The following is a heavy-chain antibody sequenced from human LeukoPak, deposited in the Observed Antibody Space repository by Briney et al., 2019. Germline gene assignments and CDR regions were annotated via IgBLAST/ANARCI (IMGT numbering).Heavy chain of an antibody. CDR2: MNPNSGNT. CDR1: GYTFTSYD. V-gene: IGHV1-8*01. J-gene: IGHJ2*01. CDR3: ARGTFRSATRYWYCDL. D-gene: IGHD3-3*01. Sequence: ASVKVSCKSSGYTFTSYDINWVRQATGQGLEWMGWMNPNSGNTGYAQKFQDRVTMTRNTSISTAYMELSSLRSEDTAVYYCARGTFRSATRYWYCDLWGRGTLVTVSS.